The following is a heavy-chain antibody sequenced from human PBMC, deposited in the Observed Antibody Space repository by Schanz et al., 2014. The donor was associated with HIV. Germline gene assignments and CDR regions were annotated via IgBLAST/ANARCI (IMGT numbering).Heavy chain of an antibody. D-gene: IGHD5-12*01. Sequence: EVQLLEAGGGLVQPGGSLRLSCAAAGFSFSSYAMSWVRQAPRKGLEWVSTISGSGGSPYYADSVKGRFTISRDNSKNTLYLQMNSLRAEDTAVYYCAKGLTIWLQPPFDYWGQGTLVTVSS. CDR3: AKGLTIWLQPPFDY. CDR1: GFSFSSYA. J-gene: IGHJ4*02. V-gene: IGHV3-23*01. CDR2: ISGSGGSP.